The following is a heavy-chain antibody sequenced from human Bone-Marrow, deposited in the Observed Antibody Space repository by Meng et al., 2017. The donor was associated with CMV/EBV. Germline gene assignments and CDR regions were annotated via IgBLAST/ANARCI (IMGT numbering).Heavy chain of an antibody. CDR2: ICHSATT. CDR1: ASISTNNL. CDR3: ASIEDFDYGDYVRPVGR. J-gene: IGHJ4*02. D-gene: IGHD4-17*01. V-gene: IGHV4-4*02. Sequence: ASISTNNLSDLFLQTRGKGLEWIGDICHSATTTYNPSLKNRVTISVDKAKNQFSLKLISVTAADTAVYYCASIEDFDYGDYVRPVGRWGQGILVTVSS.